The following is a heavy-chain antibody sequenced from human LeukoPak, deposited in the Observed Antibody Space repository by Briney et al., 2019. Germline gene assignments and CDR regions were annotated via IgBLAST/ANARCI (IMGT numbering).Heavy chain of an antibody. J-gene: IGHJ4*02. CDR3: ARDRNWGYCSSTSCRYYFDY. Sequence: GSPVKVSCKASGGTFSSYAISWVRQAPGQGLEWMGRIIPILGIANYAQKFQGRVTITADKSTSTAYMELSSLRSEDTAVYYCARDRNWGYCSSTSCRYYFDYWGQGTLVTVSS. D-gene: IGHD2-2*01. V-gene: IGHV1-69*04. CDR1: GGTFSSYA. CDR2: IIPILGIA.